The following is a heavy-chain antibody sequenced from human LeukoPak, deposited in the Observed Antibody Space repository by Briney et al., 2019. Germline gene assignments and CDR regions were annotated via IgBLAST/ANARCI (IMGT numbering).Heavy chain of an antibody. CDR3: ARVEATVTTSSWFDP. Sequence: GASVKVSCKASGYTFTSYYMHWVRQAPGQGLEWMGRINPNSGGTNYAQKFQGRVTMTRDTSISTAYMELSRLRSDDTAVYYCARVEATVTTSSWFDPWGQGTLVTVSS. J-gene: IGHJ5*02. D-gene: IGHD4-17*01. CDR1: GYTFTSYY. CDR2: INPNSGGT. V-gene: IGHV1-2*06.